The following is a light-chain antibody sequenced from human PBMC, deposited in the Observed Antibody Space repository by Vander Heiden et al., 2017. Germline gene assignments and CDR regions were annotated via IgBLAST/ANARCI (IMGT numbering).Light chain of an antibody. Sequence: QAVVTQEHSLTVSPGGAVTLSCGSRTGSVTNGHYPYWFQQRPGQAPRTLIDNTSNKRSWTPARFSGSLLGGKAALTLSGAQPEDEAEYYCLLFYSGPSVFGGGTQLTVL. V-gene: IGLV7-46*01. J-gene: IGLJ7*01. CDR1: TGSVTNGHY. CDR3: LLFYSGPSV. CDR2: NTS.